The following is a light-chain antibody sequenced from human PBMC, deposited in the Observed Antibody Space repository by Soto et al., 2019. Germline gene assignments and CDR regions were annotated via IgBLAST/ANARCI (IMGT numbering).Light chain of an antibody. CDR3: QHYNSYSEA. Sequence: DIQMTHSPSTLSGSVGDRVTITCRASQTISSWLAWYQQKPGKAPKLLIYKASTLKSGVPSRFSGSGSGTEFTLTIGSLQPDDFATYYCQHYNSYSEAFGQGTKVDIK. CDR1: QTISSW. J-gene: IGKJ1*01. CDR2: KAS. V-gene: IGKV1-5*03.